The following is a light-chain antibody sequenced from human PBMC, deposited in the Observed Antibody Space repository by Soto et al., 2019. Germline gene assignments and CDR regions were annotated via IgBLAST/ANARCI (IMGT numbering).Light chain of an antibody. V-gene: IGKV3-15*01. J-gene: IGKJ1*01. Sequence: EIVMTQSPATLSVSPGERATLSCRASQSVSSDLAWYQQKPGQAPRLLIHDVSTRATGVPARFSGSGSGTEFTLAITSLQSEDSAVYYCQQYNNWRTFGQGTKV. CDR1: QSVSSD. CDR3: QQYNNWRT. CDR2: DVS.